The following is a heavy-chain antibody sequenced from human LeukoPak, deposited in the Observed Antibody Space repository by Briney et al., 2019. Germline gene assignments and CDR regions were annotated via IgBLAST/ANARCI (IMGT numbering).Heavy chain of an antibody. D-gene: IGHD1-26*01. CDR1: GFTFNKSW. J-gene: IGHJ6*02. CDR2: IKTKTDGGKA. Sequence: GGSLRLSCAASGFTFNKSWMHWVRQAPGMGLEWVGRIKTKTDGGKADYAEPVKGRFTISGDDSENTLYLQMNKLKTEDTAVYYCTTYRDPRVGPTYFHFYAMDVWGQGTTVTVSS. CDR3: TTYRDPRVGPTYFHFYAMDV. V-gene: IGHV3-15*01.